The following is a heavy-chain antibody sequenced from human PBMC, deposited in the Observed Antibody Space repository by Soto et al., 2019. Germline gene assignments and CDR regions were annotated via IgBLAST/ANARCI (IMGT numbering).Heavy chain of an antibody. J-gene: IGHJ4*02. V-gene: IGHV4-4*02. D-gene: IGHD7-27*01. Sequence: QVQLQESGPGLVKPSGTLSLTCAVSGGSISSEHWWSWVRQSPEKGLEWIGEIYHSGTTHYNPSLESRVTISMDKSKNQFSLNLKSVTAADTAVYYCARGVDRVDWGFYWGQGTLVTVSS. CDR1: GGSISSEHW. CDR3: ARGVDRVDWGFY. CDR2: IYHSGTT.